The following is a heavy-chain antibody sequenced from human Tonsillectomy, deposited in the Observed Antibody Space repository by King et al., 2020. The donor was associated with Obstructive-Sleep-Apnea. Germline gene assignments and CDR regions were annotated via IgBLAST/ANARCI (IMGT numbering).Heavy chain of an antibody. J-gene: IGHJ3*02. D-gene: IGHD2-21*02. CDR2: IYYRGST. Sequence: QLQESGPGLVKPSETLSLTCTVSGGSIISTDYYCGWIRQPPGKGLEWIASIYYRGSTYYNPSLKSRVTISVDTSKNQFSLKISSVTAADTAVYYCARPAYCGADCYSYGAFDIWGQGTMVTVSS. CDR1: GGSIISTDYY. CDR3: ARPAYCGADCYSYGAFDI. V-gene: IGHV4-39*07.